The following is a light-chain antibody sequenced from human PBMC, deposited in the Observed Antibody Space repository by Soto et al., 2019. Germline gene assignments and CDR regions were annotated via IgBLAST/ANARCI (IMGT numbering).Light chain of an antibody. CDR3: QHYNNRPRT. CDR1: QSVSSN. V-gene: IGKV3-15*01. Sequence: EIVMTQSPATLSVSPGERATLSCRASQSVSSNLAGYQQKPGQAPRLLIYGASTRATGIPARFSGSGSGTEFTLTISSLQSEDVAVYYCQHYNNRPRTFGQGTKVEIK. J-gene: IGKJ1*01. CDR2: GAS.